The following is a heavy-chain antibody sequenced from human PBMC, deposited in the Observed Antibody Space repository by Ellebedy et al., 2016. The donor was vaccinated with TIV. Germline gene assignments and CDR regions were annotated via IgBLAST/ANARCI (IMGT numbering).Heavy chain of an antibody. CDR1: GGSISRSSSY. CDR3: ARWFGELLYVRWFDP. V-gene: IGHV4-39*01. CDR2: IYFSGST. D-gene: IGHD3-10*01. Sequence: SETLSLTRTVSGGSISRSSSYWGWIRQPPGKGLEWLGSIYFSGSTFYNPSLKSRVTISLDTSKNQFSLKLSSVTVADTAVYYRARWFGELLYVRWFDPWGQGTLVTVSS. J-gene: IGHJ5*02.